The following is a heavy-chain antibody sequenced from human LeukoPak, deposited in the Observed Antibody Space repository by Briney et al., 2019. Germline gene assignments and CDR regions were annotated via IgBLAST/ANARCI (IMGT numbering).Heavy chain of an antibody. CDR2: IHHSGAT. CDR1: GDSLNTYY. J-gene: IGHJ4*02. V-gene: IGHV4-4*07. CDR3: ARDKGVGRLGGVYLDS. D-gene: IGHD1-26*01. Sequence: SETLSLTCTVSGDSLNTYYWDWIRQPAGKGLEWIGRIHHSGATNYNPSLKSRVTMSVDTSKNQFSLILRSVTAADTAVYYCARDKGVGRLGGVYLDSWGQGTLVIVSS.